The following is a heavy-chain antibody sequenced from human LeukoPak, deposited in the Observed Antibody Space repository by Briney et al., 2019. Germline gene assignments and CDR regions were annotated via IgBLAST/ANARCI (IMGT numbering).Heavy chain of an antibody. V-gene: IGHV3-33*01. Sequence: GGSLRLSCAASGFTFSSYGMHWVRQAPGKGLEWVAVIWYDGSNKYYADSVKGRFTISRDNSKNTLYLQMNSLRAEDTAVYYCAREGGAGTTRYYFDYWGQGTLVTVSS. D-gene: IGHD4-17*01. J-gene: IGHJ4*02. CDR1: GFTFSSYG. CDR3: AREGGAGTTRYYFDY. CDR2: IWYDGSNK.